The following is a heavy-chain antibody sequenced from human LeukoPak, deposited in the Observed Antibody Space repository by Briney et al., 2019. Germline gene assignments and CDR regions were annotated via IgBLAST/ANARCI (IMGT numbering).Heavy chain of an antibody. V-gene: IGHV4-34*01. CDR3: ASSDPFSSTWNPAYSFDY. CDR2: INQSGRT. CDR1: GGSFSAYY. D-gene: IGHD6-13*01. J-gene: IGHJ4*02. Sequence: PSETLSLTCAVYGGSFSAYYWSWIRQPPGEGLEWIGDINQSGRTNYNPSLKSRVIISVDTSKNQFSLTLLSVTAADTAVYYCASSDPFSSTWNPAYSFDYWDQGTLVTVSS.